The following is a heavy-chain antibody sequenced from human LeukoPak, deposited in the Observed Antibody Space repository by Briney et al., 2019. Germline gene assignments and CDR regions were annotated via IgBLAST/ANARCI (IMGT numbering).Heavy chain of an antibody. CDR1: GFTFSSYA. J-gene: IGHJ4*02. CDR3: ARDFSQVGATHY. V-gene: IGHV3-33*08. CDR2: IWYDGSNK. D-gene: IGHD1-26*01. Sequence: GGSLRLSCSASGFTFSSYAMHWVRQAPGKGLEWVAVIWYDGSNKYYADSVKGRFTISRDNSKNTLYLQMNSLRAEDTAVYYCARDFSQVGATHYWGQGTLVTVSS.